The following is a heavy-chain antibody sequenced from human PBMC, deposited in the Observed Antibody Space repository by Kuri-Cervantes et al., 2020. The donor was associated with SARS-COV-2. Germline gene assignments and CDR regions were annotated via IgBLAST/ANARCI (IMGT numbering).Heavy chain of an antibody. CDR1: GGSISSSSYY. CDR2: IYYSGST. V-gene: IGHV4-39*01. CDR3: ARGSPRGYSSSSTRRNWFDP. D-gene: IGHD6-13*01. Sequence: SETLSLTCTVSGGSISSSSYYWGWIRQPPGKGLEWIGSIYYSGSTYYNPSLKSRVTISVDTSKNQFSLKLSSMTAAGTAVYYCARGSPRGYSSSSTRRNWFDPWGQGTLVTVSS. J-gene: IGHJ5*02.